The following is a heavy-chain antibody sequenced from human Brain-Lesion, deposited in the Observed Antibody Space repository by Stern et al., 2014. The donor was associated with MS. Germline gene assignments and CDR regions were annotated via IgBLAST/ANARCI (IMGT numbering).Heavy chain of an antibody. V-gene: IGHV3-53*01. CDR1: GFTVSSTY. Sequence: QLVQSGGGLMQPGGSLRLSCVASGFTVSSTYMSWVRQAPGKGLEWVSVLYSGRATRYGDSVKGRFTISRDTSKNTLYLQMDSLRADDTAVYYCARYCSGGSCYFHGLDVWGQGTTVTVSS. D-gene: IGHD2-15*01. CDR3: ARYCSGGSCYFHGLDV. CDR2: LYSGRAT. J-gene: IGHJ6*02.